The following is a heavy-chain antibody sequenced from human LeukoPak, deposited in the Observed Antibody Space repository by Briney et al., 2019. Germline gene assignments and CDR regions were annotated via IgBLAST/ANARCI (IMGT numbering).Heavy chain of an antibody. CDR2: IYYSGST. CDR1: GGSISSYY. J-gene: IGHJ6*02. CDR3: ARVPDPYYYYGMDV. D-gene: IGHD1-14*01. V-gene: IGHV4-59*01. Sequence: SETLSLTRTVSGGSISSYYWSWIRQPPGKGLEWIGYIYYSGSTNYNPSLKSRVTISVDTSKNQFSLKLSSVTAADTAVYYCARVPDPYYYYGMDVWGQGTTVTVSS.